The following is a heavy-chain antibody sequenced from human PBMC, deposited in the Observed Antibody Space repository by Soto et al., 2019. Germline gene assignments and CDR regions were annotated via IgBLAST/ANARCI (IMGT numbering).Heavy chain of an antibody. CDR1: GFTFSSFP. CDR2: IREGSDT. CDR3: AKVAWYDGDPA. D-gene: IGHD3-3*01. Sequence: EVQLLESGGGLIQPGGSLRLSCAASGFTFSSFPMSWVRQAPGKGLEWVSGIREGSDTYYADSVRGRFTISRDNPTNTLYLQMNTLRAYDTAVYYCAKVAWYDGDPAWGHGTLVTFSS. V-gene: IGHV3-23*01. J-gene: IGHJ5*01.